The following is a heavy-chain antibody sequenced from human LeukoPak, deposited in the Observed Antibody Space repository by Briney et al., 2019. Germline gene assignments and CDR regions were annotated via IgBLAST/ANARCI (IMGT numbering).Heavy chain of an antibody. CDR2: IYSGGNT. CDR3: ARNYRGGSSWAYFFDN. D-gene: IGHD6-13*01. CDR1: GFTVSSNY. Sequence: AGGSLRLSCEASGFTVSSNYMSWVRQAPGKGLEWVAVIYSGGNTYYADSVKGRFTVSRDNSKNTLSLEMNILRAEDTAIYYCARNYRGGSSWAYFFDNWGQGTLVTVSS. V-gene: IGHV3-53*01. J-gene: IGHJ4*02.